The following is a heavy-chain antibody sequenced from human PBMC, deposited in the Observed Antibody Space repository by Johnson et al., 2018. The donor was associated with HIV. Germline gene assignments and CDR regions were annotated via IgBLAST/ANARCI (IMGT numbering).Heavy chain of an antibody. D-gene: IGHD6-6*01. Sequence: VQLVESGGGLVQPGGSLRLSCVASGFTFGGEWMHWVRQAPGQGLVWVSRIKTDGSNTAYADSVKGRFTISRDNANNSLSLQMSGLRADDTAVYYCARDFSSSSNAFDIWGQGTMVTV. CDR2: IKTDGSNT. V-gene: IGHV3-74*01. J-gene: IGHJ3*02. CDR3: ARDFSSSSNAFDI. CDR1: GFTFGGEW.